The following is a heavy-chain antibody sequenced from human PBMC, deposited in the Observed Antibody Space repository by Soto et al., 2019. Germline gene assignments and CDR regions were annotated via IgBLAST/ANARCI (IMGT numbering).Heavy chain of an antibody. V-gene: IGHV3-48*03. Sequence: PGGSLRLSCAASGFTFSSYEVNWVRQAPGKGLEWVSYISSSGSLIYYADSVKGRFTISRDNAKNSIYLQMNSLRAEDTAVYYCARGTSPGYFWGQGTLVTVSS. CDR2: ISSSGSLI. J-gene: IGHJ4*02. CDR1: GFTFSSYE. D-gene: IGHD3-10*01. CDR3: ARGTSPGYF.